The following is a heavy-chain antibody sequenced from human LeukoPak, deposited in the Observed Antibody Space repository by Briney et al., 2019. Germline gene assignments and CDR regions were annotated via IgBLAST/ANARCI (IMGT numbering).Heavy chain of an antibody. CDR2: ISGSSSFI. CDR3: ARDSYYDSSGYYYTAFDY. J-gene: IGHJ4*02. Sequence: GGSLRVSCAASGFTFSGYSMTWVRQAPGEGLEWVSSISGSSSFIYYADSVKGRFTISRDNAKNSLYMQMNSLRAEDTAVYYCARDSYYDSSGYYYTAFDYWGQGTLVTVSS. CDR1: GFTFSGYS. D-gene: IGHD3-22*01. V-gene: IGHV3-21*01.